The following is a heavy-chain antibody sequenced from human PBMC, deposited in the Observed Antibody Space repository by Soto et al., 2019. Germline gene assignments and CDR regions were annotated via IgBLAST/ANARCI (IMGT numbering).Heavy chain of an antibody. J-gene: IGHJ4*02. CDR1: GGSFSGYN. Sequence: SETLSLTCAVYGGSFSGYNWSWTRQPPGKGLEWIGEINHSGSTNYNPSLKSRVTISVDTSKNQFSLRLSSVTAADTAVYYCARVEVGATSGLLVYWGQGNLVTVSS. D-gene: IGHD1-26*01. CDR2: INHSGST. CDR3: ARVEVGATSGLLVY. V-gene: IGHV4-34*01.